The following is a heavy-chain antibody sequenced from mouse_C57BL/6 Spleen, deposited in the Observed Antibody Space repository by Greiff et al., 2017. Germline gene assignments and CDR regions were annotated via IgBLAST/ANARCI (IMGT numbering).Heavy chain of an antibody. CDR2: ISYDGSN. Sequence: ESGPGLVKPSQSLSLTCSVTGYSITSGYYWNWIRQFPGNKLEWMGYISYDGSNNYNPSLKNRISITRDTSKNQFFLKLNSVTTEDTATYYCARPVGGYYAMDYWGQGTSVTVSS. V-gene: IGHV3-6*01. CDR3: ARPVGGYYAMDY. J-gene: IGHJ4*01. D-gene: IGHD1-1*01. CDR1: GYSITSGYY.